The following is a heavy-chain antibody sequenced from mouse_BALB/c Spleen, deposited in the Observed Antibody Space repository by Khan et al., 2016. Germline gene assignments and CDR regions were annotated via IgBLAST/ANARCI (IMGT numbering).Heavy chain of an antibody. V-gene: IGHV1S136*01. CDR1: GYTFTSYV. J-gene: IGHJ4*01. D-gene: IGHD2-14*01. CDR3: ARYDYARDY. Sequence: VQLQQSGPELVKPGASVTMSCKASGYTFTSYVMHWVKQKPGQGLEWIGYINPYNDGTKYNETFKGQATLTSDKSSSPAYMELSSLTSEDAAVYYCARYDYARDYWGQGTSVTVSS. CDR2: INPYNDGT.